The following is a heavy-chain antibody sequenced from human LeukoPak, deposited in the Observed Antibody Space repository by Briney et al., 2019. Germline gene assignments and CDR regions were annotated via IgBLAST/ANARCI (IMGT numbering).Heavy chain of an antibody. CDR1: GFTLSSYS. Sequence: PGGSLRLSCAVSGFTLSSYSMTWVRQAPGKGLEWVSSISSSSSFIYYADSVKGRFTISRDNAKNSLFLQMNSLRAEDTAVYYCTRTLQSVRDGYKSFDSWGQGTLVTVSS. V-gene: IGHV3-21*01. CDR2: ISSSSSFI. CDR3: TRTLQSVRDGYKSFDS. J-gene: IGHJ4*02. D-gene: IGHD5-24*01.